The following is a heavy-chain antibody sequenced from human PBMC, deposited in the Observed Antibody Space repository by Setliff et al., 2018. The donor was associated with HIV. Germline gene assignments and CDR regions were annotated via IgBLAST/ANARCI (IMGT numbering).Heavy chain of an antibody. CDR2: ISSSGRTL. D-gene: IGHD3-22*01. J-gene: IGHJ4*02. Sequence: GESLRLSCAASGFTFSSYEMNWVRQAPGKGLEWVSYISSSGRTLYYADSVKGRFTISRDNAKNSLYLQMNSLRAEDTAVYYCARAGAYSYDSSGYLLFDYWGQGTLVTVSS. CDR3: ARAGAYSYDSSGYLLFDY. CDR1: GFTFSSYE. V-gene: IGHV3-48*03.